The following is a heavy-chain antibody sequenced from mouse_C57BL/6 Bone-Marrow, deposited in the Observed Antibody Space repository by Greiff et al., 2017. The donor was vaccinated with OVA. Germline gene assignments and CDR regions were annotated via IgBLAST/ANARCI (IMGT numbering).Heavy chain of an antibody. CDR1: GYAFTNYL. CDR3: ARRLYYGSSYGYYFDY. Sequence: QVQLKQSGAELVRPGTSVKVSCKASGYAFTNYLIEWVKQRPGQGLEWIGVINPGSGGTNYNEKFKGKATLTADKSSSTAYMQLSSLTSEDSAVYFCARRLYYGSSYGYYFDYWGQGTTLTVSS. D-gene: IGHD1-1*01. V-gene: IGHV1-54*01. CDR2: INPGSGGT. J-gene: IGHJ2*01.